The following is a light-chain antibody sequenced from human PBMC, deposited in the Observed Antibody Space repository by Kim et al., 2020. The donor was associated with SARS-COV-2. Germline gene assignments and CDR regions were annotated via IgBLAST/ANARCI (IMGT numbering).Light chain of an antibody. Sequence: GQSITISCTGTSSDGGGYNDVSWYQQHPGKAPKLMIYDVSKRPSGVSNRFSRSKSGDTASLTISGLQAEDEADYYCSSYTSSSTYVFGTGTKVTVL. CDR2: DVS. J-gene: IGLJ1*01. CDR1: SSDGGGYND. V-gene: IGLV2-14*04. CDR3: SSYTSSSTYV.